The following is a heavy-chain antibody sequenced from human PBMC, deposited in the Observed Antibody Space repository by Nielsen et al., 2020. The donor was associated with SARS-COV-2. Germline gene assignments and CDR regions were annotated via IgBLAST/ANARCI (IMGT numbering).Heavy chain of an antibody. Sequence: WIRQPPGKGLEWIGYIYYSGSTNYNPSLKSRVTISVDTSKNQFSLKLSSVTAADTAVYYCARGAQDSGSYDTGFDYWGQGTLVTVSS. V-gene: IGHV4-59*12. J-gene: IGHJ4*02. CDR2: IYYSGST. CDR3: ARGAQDSGSYDTGFDY. D-gene: IGHD1-26*01.